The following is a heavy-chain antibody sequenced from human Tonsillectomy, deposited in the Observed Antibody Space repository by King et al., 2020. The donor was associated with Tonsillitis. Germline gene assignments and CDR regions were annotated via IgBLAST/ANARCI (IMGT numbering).Heavy chain of an antibody. CDR1: GYTLTELT. J-gene: IGHJ4*02. D-gene: IGHD4-11*01. Sequence: VQLVQSGAEVKKPGASVKVSCKVSGYTLTELTIHWVRQAPGKGLEWLGGFDPEDGERIYARKFQGRVNMTEDTSTDTAYMELSSLRSEDTAVYYCATAIYSRYGGLCDYWGQGTLVTVSS. CDR2: FDPEDGER. CDR3: ATAIYSRYGGLCDY. V-gene: IGHV1-24*01.